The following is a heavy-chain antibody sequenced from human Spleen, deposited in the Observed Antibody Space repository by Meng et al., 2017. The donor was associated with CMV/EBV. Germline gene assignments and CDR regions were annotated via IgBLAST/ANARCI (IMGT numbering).Heavy chain of an antibody. Sequence: GGSLRLSCAPSGFSLSDYWMTWVRQAPGKGLEWVSSISRSSSYIYYADSVKGRFTISRDNAKNSLYLQMNSLRAEDTAVYYCARDPQPDDFWSGYYTNYYYGMDVWGQGTTVTVSS. CDR1: GFSLSDYW. CDR2: ISRSSSYI. D-gene: IGHD3-3*01. V-gene: IGHV3-21*01. CDR3: ARDPQPDDFWSGYYTNYYYGMDV. J-gene: IGHJ6*02.